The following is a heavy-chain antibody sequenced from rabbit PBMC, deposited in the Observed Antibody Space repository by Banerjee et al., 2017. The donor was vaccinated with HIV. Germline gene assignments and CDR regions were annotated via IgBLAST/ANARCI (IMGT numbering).Heavy chain of an antibody. J-gene: IGHJ3*01. CDR2: INTSDFT. Sequence: QLVESGGGLVKTGASLTLTCKASGFSFSNKAVMCWVCQAPGKGLEWIAYINTSDFTYFATWANGRFTISRASSATVTLQMSSLTAADTATYFCARGSAALTMLLTGYYLGLWGQGTLVTVS. V-gene: IGHV1S45*01. D-gene: IGHD2-1*01. CDR3: ARGSAALTMLLTGYYLGL. CDR1: GFSFSNKAV.